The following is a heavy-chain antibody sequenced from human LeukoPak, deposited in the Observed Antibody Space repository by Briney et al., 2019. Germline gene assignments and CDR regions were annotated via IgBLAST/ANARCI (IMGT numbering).Heavy chain of an antibody. D-gene: IGHD3-22*01. CDR2: IYYSGST. V-gene: IGHV4-39*01. CDR1: GGSISSSSYY. Sequence: SETLSLTCTVSGGSISSSSYYWGWLRQPPGKGLEWIGSIYYSGSTYYNPSLKSRVTISVDTSKNQFSLKLSSVTAADTAVYYCARRPDTYYYDSSGYYSPRDDAFDIWGQGTMVTVSS. CDR3: ARRPDTYYYDSSGYYSPRDDAFDI. J-gene: IGHJ3*02.